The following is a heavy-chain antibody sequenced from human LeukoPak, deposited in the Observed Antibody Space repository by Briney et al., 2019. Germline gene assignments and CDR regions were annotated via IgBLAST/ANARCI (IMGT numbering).Heavy chain of an antibody. CDR3: ARGEANYYYSMDV. Sequence: SETLSLTCTVSGGSISSYYWSWIRQPPGKGLEWIGYIYYSGNTNYNPSLKSRVTISIDTSKKQFSLKLSSVTAADTAVYYCARGEANYYYSMDVWGKGTTVTVSS. J-gene: IGHJ6*03. CDR2: IYYSGNT. D-gene: IGHD1-26*01. V-gene: IGHV4-59*01. CDR1: GGSISSYY.